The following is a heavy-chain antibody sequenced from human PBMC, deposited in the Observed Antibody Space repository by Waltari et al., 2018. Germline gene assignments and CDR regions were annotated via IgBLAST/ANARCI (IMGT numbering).Heavy chain of an antibody. D-gene: IGHD3-10*01. J-gene: IGHJ4*02. CDR3: ARATFGDLFLFDF. CDR1: GDSISRCDYC. CDR2: ISYSGST. V-gene: IGHV4-31*03. Sequence: QVQLQESGPGLVKASQTLSLTCTVSGDSISRCDYCWNWIRQHPGKGLEWIGYISYSGSTYYNPSLNSRVTISVETSQNQFSLKLSSVTAADTAVYYCARATFGDLFLFDFWGPGTLVSVSS.